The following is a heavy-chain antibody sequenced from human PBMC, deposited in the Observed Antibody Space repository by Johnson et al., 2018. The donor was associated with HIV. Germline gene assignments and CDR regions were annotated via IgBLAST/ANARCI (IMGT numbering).Heavy chain of an antibody. CDR3: AREGPSERAGFDI. Sequence: QVQLVESGGGLVKPGGSLRLSCAASGFTFSSYGMHWVRQAPGKGLEWVSVIDSGGGTSYADSVKGRFTISRDNAKNTLYLQMNSLRADDTAVYYCAREGPSERAGFDIWGQGTMVTVSS. J-gene: IGHJ3*02. CDR1: GFTFSSYG. CDR2: IDSGGGT. V-gene: IGHV3-NL1*01.